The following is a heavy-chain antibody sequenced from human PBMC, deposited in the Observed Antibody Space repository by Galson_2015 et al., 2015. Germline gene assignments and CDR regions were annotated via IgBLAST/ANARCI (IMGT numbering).Heavy chain of an antibody. CDR3: ERCPADYYDSSGYYYHATYFDY. CDR1: GGTFSSYT. D-gene: IGHD3-22*01. Sequence: SVKVSCKASGGTFSSYTISWVRHASGQGLEWMGRIIPILGIANYAQKFQGRVTITADKSTSTAYMELSSLRAEDTAVYYCERCPADYYDSSGYYYHATYFDYWGQGTLVTVSS. J-gene: IGHJ4*02. V-gene: IGHV1-69*02. CDR2: IIPILGIA.